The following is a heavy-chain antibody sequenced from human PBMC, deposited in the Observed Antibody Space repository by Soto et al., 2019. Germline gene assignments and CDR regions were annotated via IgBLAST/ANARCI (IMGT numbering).Heavy chain of an antibody. Sequence: QVQLQEAGPGLVKPSETLSLTCNVSGGSISSGGSYWSWIRQHPEKGLEWIGHFYYSGTTFYNPSLKSRATISLGTSRAQLSLRLTSVTAADTAIYYCVRLGSSSWAEGIDTWGQGTQVTVSS. D-gene: IGHD6-13*01. J-gene: IGHJ5*02. V-gene: IGHV4-31*03. CDR2: FYYSGTT. CDR1: GGSISSGGSY. CDR3: VRLGSSSWAEGIDT.